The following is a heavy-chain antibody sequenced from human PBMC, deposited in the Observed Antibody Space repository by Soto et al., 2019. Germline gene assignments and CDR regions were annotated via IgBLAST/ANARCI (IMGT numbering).Heavy chain of an antibody. V-gene: IGHV3-66*01. J-gene: IGHJ4*02. CDR3: AGYSHKGD. CDR1: GFTVSNNY. D-gene: IGHD1-26*01. CDR2: IYSGGST. Sequence: LVESGGGLVQPGGSLRLSCAASGFTVSNNYMSWVRQAPGKGLEWVSLIYSGGSTHYADSVKGRFTISRDNSKNTLYLQMSSLRVDDTAVYYCAGYSHKGDWGQGTLVTVSS.